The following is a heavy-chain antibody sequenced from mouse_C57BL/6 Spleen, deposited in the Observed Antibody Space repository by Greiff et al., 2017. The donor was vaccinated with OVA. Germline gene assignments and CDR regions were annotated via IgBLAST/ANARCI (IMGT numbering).Heavy chain of an antibody. CDR2: INPNNGGT. CDR1: GYTFTDYY. CDR3: ARSSQLGLYFDY. Sequence: EVQLQQSGPELVKPGASVKISCKASGYTFTDYYMNWVKQSHGKSLEWIGDINPNNGGTSYNQKFKGKATLTVDKSSSTAYMELRSLTSEDSAVYDCARSSQLGLYFDYWGQGTTLTVSS. J-gene: IGHJ2*01. V-gene: IGHV1-26*01. D-gene: IGHD4-1*02.